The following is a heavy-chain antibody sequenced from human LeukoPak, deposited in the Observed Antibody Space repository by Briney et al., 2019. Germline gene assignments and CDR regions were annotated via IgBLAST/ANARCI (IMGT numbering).Heavy chain of an antibody. J-gene: IGHJ5*02. CDR2: ISGSDGST. V-gene: IGHV3-23*01. Sequence: GGSLRLSCAASGFTFSNYAMTWVRQAPGQGLEWVSAISGSDGSTYYSDSVTRRFTISRDNSTNTLYLQMTSLRTDDTGVYYCAKDGYDFWSAYQIDLWGQGSLVTVCS. D-gene: IGHD3-3*01. CDR1: GFTFSNYA. CDR3: AKDGYDFWSAYQIDL.